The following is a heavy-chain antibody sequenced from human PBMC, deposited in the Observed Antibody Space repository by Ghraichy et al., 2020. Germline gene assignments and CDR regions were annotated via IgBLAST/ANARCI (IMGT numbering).Heavy chain of an antibody. V-gene: IGHV3-66*01. CDR2: IYTGYYT. CDR3: ARDREEGGTDY. Sequence: GGSLRLSCEASGFTISSNYMSWVRQAPGKGLEWVSLIYTGYYTFYADSVKGRFTISRDNSKNTLFLQMDSLRAEDTAVYYCARDREEGGTDYWGQGTLVTVSS. J-gene: IGHJ4*02. D-gene: IGHD1-26*01. CDR1: GFTISSNY.